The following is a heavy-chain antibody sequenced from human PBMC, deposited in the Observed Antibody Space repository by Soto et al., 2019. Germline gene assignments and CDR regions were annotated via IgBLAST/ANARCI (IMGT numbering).Heavy chain of an antibody. CDR1: GDTFTSYA. V-gene: IGHV1-3*01. Sequence: ASVKVSCKASGDTFTSYAMHWVRQAPGQRLEWMGWINAGNGNTKSSQKFQGGVTVTRDTSASTAYMELSSLRSEDTAVYYCERGSDYYYLDEYSAQRTLVPVSS. CDR2: INAGNGNT. D-gene: IGHD3-22*01. CDR3: ERGSDYYYLDEY. J-gene: IGHJ4*02.